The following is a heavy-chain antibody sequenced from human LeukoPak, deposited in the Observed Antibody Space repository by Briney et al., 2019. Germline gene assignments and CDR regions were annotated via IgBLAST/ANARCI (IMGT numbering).Heavy chain of an antibody. CDR2: INPSGGST. J-gene: IGHJ6*03. V-gene: IGHV1-46*01. D-gene: IGHD2-21*01. Sequence: ASVKVSCKASGYTFTSYYMHWVRQAPGQGLEWMGIINPSGGSTSYAQKFQGRVTMTRDMSTSTVYMELSSLRSEDTAVYYCASSALMGLFMDVWGKGTTVTVSS. CDR1: GYTFTSYY. CDR3: ASSALMGLFMDV.